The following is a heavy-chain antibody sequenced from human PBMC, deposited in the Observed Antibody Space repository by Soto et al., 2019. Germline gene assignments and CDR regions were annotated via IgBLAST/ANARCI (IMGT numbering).Heavy chain of an antibody. CDR3: ARGAGEGVVAKRYNWFDP. V-gene: IGHV4-30-4*01. CDR1: GGSISSGDYY. J-gene: IGHJ5*02. Sequence: QVQLQESGPGLVKPSQTLSLTCTVSGGSISSGDYYWSWIRQPPGKCLEWIGYIYYSGSTYYNPSLKSRVTISVDTSKNQFSLKLSSVTAADTAVYYCARGAGEGVVAKRYNWFDPWDQGTLVTVSS. D-gene: IGHD2-15*01. CDR2: IYYSGST.